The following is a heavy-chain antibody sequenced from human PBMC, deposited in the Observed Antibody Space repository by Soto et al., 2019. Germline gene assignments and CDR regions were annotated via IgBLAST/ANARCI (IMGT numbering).Heavy chain of an antibody. D-gene: IGHD6-19*01. V-gene: IGHV1-18*01. CDR2: ISAYNGNT. CDR3: ARDRGGYSIGWYLTGNLYYFDD. J-gene: IGHJ4*02. Sequence: GASVKVSCKASGYTFTSYGISWVRQAPGQGLEWMGWISAYNGNTNYAQKLQGRATMTTDTSTSTAYMELRSLRSDDTAVYYCARDRGGYSIGWYLTGNLYYFDDWGQGTLVTVSS. CDR1: GYTFTSYG.